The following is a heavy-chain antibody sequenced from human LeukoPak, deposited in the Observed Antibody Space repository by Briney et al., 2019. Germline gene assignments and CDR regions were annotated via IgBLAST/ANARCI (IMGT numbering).Heavy chain of an antibody. Sequence: SETLSLTCTVSGGSISSSSYYWGWIRQPPGKGLEWIGSIYYSGSTYYNPSLKSRVTISVDTSKNQFSLKLSSVTAADTAVYYCASPNYYDSSGYYYPLAFDIWGQGTMVTVSS. CDR1: GGSISSSSYY. V-gene: IGHV4-39*07. CDR2: IYYSGST. J-gene: IGHJ3*02. CDR3: ASPNYYDSSGYYYPLAFDI. D-gene: IGHD3-22*01.